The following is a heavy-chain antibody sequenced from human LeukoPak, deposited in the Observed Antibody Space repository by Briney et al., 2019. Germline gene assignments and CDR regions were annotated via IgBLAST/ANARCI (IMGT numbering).Heavy chain of an antibody. V-gene: IGHV4-31*03. CDR2: IYYSGST. CDR1: GGSISSGGYY. J-gene: IGHJ5*02. Sequence: SETLSLTCTVSGGSISSGGYYWSWIRQHPGKGLEWIGYIYYSGSTYYNPSLKSRVTISVDTSKNQFSLKLSSVTAADTAVYYCARDRYMSYPPTNWFDPWGQGTLVTVSS. CDR3: ARDRYMSYPPTNWFDP. D-gene: IGHD1-26*01.